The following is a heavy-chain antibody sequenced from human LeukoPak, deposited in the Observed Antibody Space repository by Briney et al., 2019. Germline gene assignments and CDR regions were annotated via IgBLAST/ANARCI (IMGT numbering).Heavy chain of an antibody. CDR1: GYTFISYY. V-gene: IGHV1-46*01. J-gene: IGHJ4*02. D-gene: IGHD4-23*01. CDR3: ATDYGGPAFDY. CDR2: INPSGGST. Sequence: ASVKVSCKASGYTFISYYMHWVRQAPGQGLEWMGTINPSGGSTSYAQKFQGRVTMSRDTSTSTAYMELSSLRSEDTAVYYCATDYGGPAFDYWGQGTLVTVSS.